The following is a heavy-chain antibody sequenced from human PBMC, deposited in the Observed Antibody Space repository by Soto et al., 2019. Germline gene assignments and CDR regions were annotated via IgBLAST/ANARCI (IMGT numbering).Heavy chain of an antibody. Sequence: SETLSLTCTVSGGSISSGGYYWSWIRQHPGKGLEWIGYIYYSGSTYYNPSLKSRVTISVDTSKNQFSLKLSSVTAADTAVYFCARRTAAGTYYYYYGMDVWGQGTTVTVSS. CDR3: ARRTAAGTYYYYYGMDV. CDR1: GGSISSGGYY. D-gene: IGHD6-13*01. J-gene: IGHJ6*02. CDR2: IYYSGST. V-gene: IGHV4-31*03.